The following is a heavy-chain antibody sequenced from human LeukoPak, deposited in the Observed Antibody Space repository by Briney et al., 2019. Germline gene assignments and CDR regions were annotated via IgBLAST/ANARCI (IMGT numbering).Heavy chain of an antibody. CDR3: ARNSARVGYCRGGSCSGWGN. CDR1: GFTFSDYY. V-gene: IGHV3-11*03. Sequence: GGSLRLSCAASGFTFSDYYMSWIRQAPGKGLEWVSYISSSGTFTTYADSVKGRFTISRDNAKKSLYLQMNSLRAGDTGVNYCARNSARVGYCRGGSCSGWGNGGQGPLVTVSS. CDR2: ISSSGTFT. J-gene: IGHJ4*02. D-gene: IGHD2-15*01.